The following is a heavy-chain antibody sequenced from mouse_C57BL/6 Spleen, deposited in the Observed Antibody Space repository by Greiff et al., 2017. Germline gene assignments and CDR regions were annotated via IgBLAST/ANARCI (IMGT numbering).Heavy chain of an antibody. CDR2: INPNYGTT. CDR1: GYSFTDYN. V-gene: IGHV1-39*01. J-gene: IGHJ3*01. Sequence: VQLQQSGPELVKPGASVKISCKASGYSFTDYNMNWVKQSNGKSLEWIGVINPNYGTTSYNQKFKGKATLTVDQSSSTAYMQLNSLTSEDSAVYYCASPYYYGSSYWCAYWGQGTLVTVSA. D-gene: IGHD1-1*01. CDR3: ASPYYYGSSYWCAY.